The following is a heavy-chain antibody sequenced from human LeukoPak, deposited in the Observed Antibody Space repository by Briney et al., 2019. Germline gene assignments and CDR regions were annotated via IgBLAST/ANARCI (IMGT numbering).Heavy chain of an antibody. CDR3: AREWQEAFDI. J-gene: IGHJ3*02. D-gene: IGHD5-12*01. CDR1: GLTFSSYS. V-gene: IGHV3-21*01. Sequence: PGGSLRLSCEASGLTFSSYSMDWVRQAPGKGLEWVSSIGSSSSSIYYAHSVKGRFTISRDNANNSLYLQMNSLRAEDTAVYYCAREWQEAFDIWGQGTMVTVSS. CDR2: IGSSSSSI.